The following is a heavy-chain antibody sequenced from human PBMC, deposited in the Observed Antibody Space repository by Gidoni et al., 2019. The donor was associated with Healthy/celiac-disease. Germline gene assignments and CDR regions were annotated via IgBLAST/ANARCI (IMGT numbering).Heavy chain of an antibody. J-gene: IGHJ4*02. Sequence: QVQLVQSGAEVKKPGSSVKVSCKASGGTFSSYAISWVRQAPGQGLEWMGRIIPILGIANYAQKFQGRVTITADKSTSTAYMELSSLRSEDTAVYYCAREDVDIVATIGGGFDYWGQGTLVTVSS. V-gene: IGHV1-69*04. CDR1: GGTFSSYA. CDR3: AREDVDIVATIGGGFDY. D-gene: IGHD5-12*01. CDR2: IIPILGIA.